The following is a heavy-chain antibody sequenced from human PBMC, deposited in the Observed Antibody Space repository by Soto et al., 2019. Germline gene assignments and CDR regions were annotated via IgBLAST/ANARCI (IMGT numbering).Heavy chain of an antibody. Sequence: SETLSLTCTVSGGSISTGNYYWSRIRQHPGKGLEWIGYIYYSGSTYYNLSLKSRVTISVDTSKNQFSLKLSSVTAADTAVYYCIAGDYYYYMDVWGKGTTVTVSS. J-gene: IGHJ6*03. CDR3: IAGDYYYYMDV. CDR2: IYYSGST. CDR1: GGSISTGNYY. V-gene: IGHV4-31*06. D-gene: IGHD2-15*01.